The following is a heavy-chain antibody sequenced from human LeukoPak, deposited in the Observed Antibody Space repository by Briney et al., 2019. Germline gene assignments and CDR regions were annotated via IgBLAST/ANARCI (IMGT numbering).Heavy chain of an antibody. CDR3: ARMGSGHDWSLFDY. CDR1: GVPFCNYW. J-gene: IGHJ4*02. CDR2: IKQDGSEQ. Sequence: GGALRLSCAAPGVPFCNYWMKWVRQATGKGPGWVANIKQDGSEQYYVDSVKGRFTISRDNAKNSLYLQMNSLRDEDTAVYFSARMGSGHDWSLFDYWSQRRLATASS. V-gene: IGHV3-7*03. D-gene: IGHD5-12*01.